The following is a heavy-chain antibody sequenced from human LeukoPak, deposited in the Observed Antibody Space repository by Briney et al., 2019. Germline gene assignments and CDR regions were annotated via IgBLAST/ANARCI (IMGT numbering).Heavy chain of an antibody. CDR3: ARGIETYYDSSGYPGY. V-gene: IGHV1-69*13. CDR1: GGTFSSYA. Sequence: ASVKVSCKASGGTFSSYAISWVRQAPGQGLEWMGGIIPIFGTANYAQKFQGRVTITADESTSTAYMELSSLRSEDTAVYYCARGIETYYDSSGYPGYWGQGTLVTVSS. J-gene: IGHJ4*02. CDR2: IIPIFGTA. D-gene: IGHD3-22*01.